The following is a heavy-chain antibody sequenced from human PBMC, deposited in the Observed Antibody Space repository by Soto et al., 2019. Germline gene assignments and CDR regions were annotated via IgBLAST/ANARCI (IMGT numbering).Heavy chain of an antibody. CDR2: IYYSGST. D-gene: IGHD5-12*01. CDR3: ARRGGVATNAFDI. J-gene: IGHJ3*02. V-gene: IGHV4-39*01. Sequence: SSETLSLTCTVSGGSISTSGYFWGWIRQPPGKGLEWIGIIYYSGSTYYNPSLKSRVTISVDTSKNQFSLKLSSVTAADTAVYYCARRGGVATNAFDIWGQGTMVTVSS. CDR1: GGSISTSGYF.